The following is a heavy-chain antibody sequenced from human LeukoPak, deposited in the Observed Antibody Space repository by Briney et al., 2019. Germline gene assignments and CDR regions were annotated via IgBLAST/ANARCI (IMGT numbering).Heavy chain of an antibody. CDR1: GGSISSYY. CDR3: ARENSSGWGGAVDY. J-gene: IGHJ4*02. D-gene: IGHD6-19*01. V-gene: IGHV4-59*01. CDR2: IYYSGST. Sequence: SETLSLTCTVSGGSISSYYWSWIRQPPGKGLERIGYIYYSGSTNYNPSLKSRVTISVDTSKNQFSLKLSSVTAADTAVYYCARENSSGWGGAVDYWGQGTLVTVSS.